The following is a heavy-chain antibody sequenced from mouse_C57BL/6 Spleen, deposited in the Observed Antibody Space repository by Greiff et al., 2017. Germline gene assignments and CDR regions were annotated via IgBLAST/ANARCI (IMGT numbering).Heavy chain of an antibody. CDR2: INPNNGGT. Sequence: VQLQQSGPELVKPGASVKMSCKASGYTFTDYNMHWVKQSHGKSLEWIGYINPNNGGTSYNQKFKGKATLTVDKSSSTAYMELRSLTSEDSAVYYCARDYEVLAWFAYWGKGTLVTVSA. D-gene: IGHD2-4*01. J-gene: IGHJ3*01. V-gene: IGHV1-22*01. CDR1: GYTFTDYN. CDR3: ARDYEVLAWFAY.